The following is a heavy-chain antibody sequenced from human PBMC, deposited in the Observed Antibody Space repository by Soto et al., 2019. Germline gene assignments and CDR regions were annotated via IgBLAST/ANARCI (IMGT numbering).Heavy chain of an antibody. Sequence: QVQLVQSGAEVKKPGSSVKVSCKASGGTFSSYAISWVRQAPGQGLEWMGGIIPIFGTANYAQKFQGRVTITAEESTSTAYMDLSSLRSEDTAVYYCATSPYDILSGYYLYYFDYWGQGTLVTVSS. CDR2: IIPIFGTA. CDR3: ATSPYDILSGYYLYYFDY. D-gene: IGHD3-9*01. CDR1: GGTFSSYA. J-gene: IGHJ4*02. V-gene: IGHV1-69*01.